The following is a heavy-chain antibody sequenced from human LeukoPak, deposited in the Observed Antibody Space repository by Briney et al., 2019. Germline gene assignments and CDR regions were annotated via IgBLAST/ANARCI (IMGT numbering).Heavy chain of an antibody. Sequence: PSETLSLTCTVSGGSISSYYWSWIRQPAGKGLEWIGRIYTSGSTNYNPSLKSRVTMSVDTSKNQFSLKLSSVTAADTAVYYCARDEGIAAAGTSPFDTWGQGTMVTVSS. CDR2: IYTSGST. CDR3: ARDEGIAAAGTSPFDT. V-gene: IGHV4-4*07. CDR1: GGSISSYY. D-gene: IGHD6-13*01. J-gene: IGHJ3*02.